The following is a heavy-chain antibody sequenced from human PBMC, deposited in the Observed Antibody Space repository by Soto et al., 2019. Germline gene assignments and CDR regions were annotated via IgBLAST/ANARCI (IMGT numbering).Heavy chain of an antibody. Sequence: GGSLRLSCAPSGFTFSSYGMHWVRQAPGKGLEWVALISYDGSNKYYADSVKGRFTISRDNAKNTVYLQMNSLRADDTAVYYCARGAKGQWLVDYWGQGTPVTVSS. D-gene: IGHD6-19*01. V-gene: IGHV3-33*05. CDR3: ARGAKGQWLVDY. CDR2: ISYDGSNK. J-gene: IGHJ4*02. CDR1: GFTFSSYG.